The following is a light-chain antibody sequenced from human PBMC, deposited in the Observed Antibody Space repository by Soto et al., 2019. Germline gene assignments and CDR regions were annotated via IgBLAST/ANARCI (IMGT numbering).Light chain of an antibody. Sequence: LTQPASVSGSPGQSIAISCTGTSSDVGSYNLVSWYQQYPDKAPKLMIYEDNKRPSGVSNRFSGSKSSNTASLTISGLQAEDEAHYYCCSYAGSSTYAFGTGTKVTVL. J-gene: IGLJ1*01. CDR2: EDN. CDR3: CSYAGSSTYA. CDR1: SSDVGSYNL. V-gene: IGLV2-23*01.